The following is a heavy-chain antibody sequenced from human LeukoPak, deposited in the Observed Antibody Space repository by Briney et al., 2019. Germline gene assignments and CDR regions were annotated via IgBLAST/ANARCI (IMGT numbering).Heavy chain of an antibody. CDR3: ARGRRGLVSYYYMDV. Sequence: PSETLSLPCAVYGGFFSVYYWSWLRQPPGKGLECLGEINHSGSTNYNPSLKSRVTISVDTSKNQFSLKLSSVTAADTAVYYCARGRRGLVSYYYMDVWGKGTTVSVCS. CDR1: GGFFSVYY. CDR2: INHSGST. J-gene: IGHJ6*03. V-gene: IGHV4-34*01.